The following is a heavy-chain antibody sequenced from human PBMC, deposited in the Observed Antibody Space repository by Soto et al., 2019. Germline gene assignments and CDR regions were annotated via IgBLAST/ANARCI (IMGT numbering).Heavy chain of an antibody. J-gene: IGHJ4*02. CDR2: IYNGGTT. CDR3: AKTDYGDYSFDY. D-gene: IGHD4-17*01. Sequence: GGSLRLSCAASGFTVSSNYMAWVRQAPGKGLEWVSVIYNGGTTYYGDSMKGRFTISRDNSKNTLYLQMNSLRAEDTAVYYCAKTDYGDYSFDYWGQGTLVTVSS. CDR1: GFTVSSNY. V-gene: IGHV3-66*01.